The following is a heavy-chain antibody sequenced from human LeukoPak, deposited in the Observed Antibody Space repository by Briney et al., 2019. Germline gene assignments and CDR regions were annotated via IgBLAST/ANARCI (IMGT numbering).Heavy chain of an antibody. CDR3: ARVTKGSGDYVGYYFDS. CDR1: GDTFTRQT. J-gene: IGHJ4*02. CDR2: IIPVFKLP. D-gene: IGHD3-16*01. Sequence: ASVKVSCKASGDTFTRQTFSWVRQAPGQGLEWMGRIIPVFKLPTYAQEFQGRVTMSADESTSTAYMELSSLRSGDTAIYYCARVTKGSGDYVGYYFDSWGQGTLVTVSA. V-gene: IGHV1-69*13.